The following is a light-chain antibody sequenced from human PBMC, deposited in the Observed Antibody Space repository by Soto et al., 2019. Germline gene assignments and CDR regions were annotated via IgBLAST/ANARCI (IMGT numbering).Light chain of an antibody. V-gene: IGLV2-14*01. CDR2: EVS. Sequence: QSALTQPASVSGSPGQSITISCTGTSSDVGGYNYVSWYQQHPGKAPKLMIYEVSYRPSGVSNRFSGSKSGNTASLTISGVQAEDGADYYCSSYTSSSTRVFGGGTKLTVL. CDR3: SSYTSSSTRV. J-gene: IGLJ3*02. CDR1: SSDVGGYNY.